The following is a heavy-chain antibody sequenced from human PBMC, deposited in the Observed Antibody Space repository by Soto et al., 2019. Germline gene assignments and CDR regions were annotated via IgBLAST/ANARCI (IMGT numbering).Heavy chain of an antibody. CDR1: GFTFSSYG. V-gene: IGHV3-30*18. CDR2: ISYHGVNK. CDR3: GKYSDYGDHRDWFDP. D-gene: IGHD4-17*01. Sequence: GGSLRLSCTASGFTFSSYGVHWVRQAPGKGLEWVAVISYHGVNKYYADSVNGRFTISRDNSKNMVFLQMNSLRVEDTAVYYCGKYSDYGDHRDWFDPWGQGTLVTVSS. J-gene: IGHJ5*02.